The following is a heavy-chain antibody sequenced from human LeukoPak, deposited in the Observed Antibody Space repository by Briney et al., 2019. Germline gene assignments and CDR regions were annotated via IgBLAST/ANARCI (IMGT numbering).Heavy chain of an antibody. CDR3: ARGGYYYDSHSQQN. CDR1: GFTFSDYY. D-gene: IGHD3-22*01. CDR2: ISSSGSAI. J-gene: IGHJ4*02. Sequence: GGSLRLSCAASGFTFSDYYMSWIRQAPGKGLEWVSYISSSGSAIYYADSVKGRFTISRDNAKNSLYLQMNSLRAEDTAVYYCARGGYYYDSHSQQNWGQGTLVTVSS. V-gene: IGHV3-11*04.